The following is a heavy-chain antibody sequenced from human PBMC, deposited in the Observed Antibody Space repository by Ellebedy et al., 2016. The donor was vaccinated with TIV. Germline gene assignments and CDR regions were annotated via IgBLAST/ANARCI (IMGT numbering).Heavy chain of an antibody. CDR3: AREMNGYYYFYMDV. D-gene: IGHD1-1*01. CDR1: GFTFSSYW. V-gene: IGHV3-7*01. Sequence: GESLKISCAASGFTFSSYWMSWVRQAPGKGLEWVANIKQDGSEKYYVDSVKGRFTISRDNSKNTLYLQMNSLRAEDTAVYYCAREMNGYYYFYMDVWGQGTTVIVSS. CDR2: IKQDGSEK. J-gene: IGHJ6*03.